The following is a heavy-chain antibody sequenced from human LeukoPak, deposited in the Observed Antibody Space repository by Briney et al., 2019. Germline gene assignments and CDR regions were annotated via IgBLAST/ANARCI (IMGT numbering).Heavy chain of an antibody. CDR1: GFTFSSYA. CDR3: ARDLEAAGVFDY. D-gene: IGHD6-13*01. CDR2: ISYDGSNK. Sequence: PGGSLRLSCAASGFTFSSYAMHWVRQAPGKGLEWVAVISYDGSNKYYADSVKGRFTISRDNSKNTLYLQMNSLRAEDTAVYYCARDLEAAGVFDYWGQGTLVTVSS. V-gene: IGHV3-30-3*01. J-gene: IGHJ4*02.